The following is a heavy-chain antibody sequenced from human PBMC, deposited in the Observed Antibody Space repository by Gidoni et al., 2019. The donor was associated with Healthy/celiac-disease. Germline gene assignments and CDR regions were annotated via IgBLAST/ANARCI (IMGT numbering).Heavy chain of an antibody. CDR2: INAGNGNT. V-gene: IGHV1-3*01. Sequence: QVQPFQSWAEGKKPGASGEVSFKASGYTFTSYSMHWVRQAPGQRLEWMGWINAGNGNTKYSQKFQGRVTITRDTSASTAYMELSSLRSEDTAVYYCARETGGDNDYWGQGTLVTVSS. CDR3: ARETGGDNDY. D-gene: IGHD2-21*01. CDR1: GYTFTSYS. J-gene: IGHJ4*02.